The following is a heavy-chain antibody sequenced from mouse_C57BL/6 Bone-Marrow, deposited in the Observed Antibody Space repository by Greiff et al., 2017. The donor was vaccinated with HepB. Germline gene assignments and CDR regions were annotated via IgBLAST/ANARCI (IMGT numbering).Heavy chain of an antibody. J-gene: IGHJ3*01. CDR1: GFTFSDYY. Sequence: EVQLVESGGGLVQPGGSLKLSCAASGFTFSDYYMYWVRQTPEKRLEWVAYISNGGGSTYYPDTVKGRFTISRDNAKNTLYLQVSRLKSEDTAMYYCARDYGPPFAYWGQGTLVTVSA. V-gene: IGHV5-12*01. D-gene: IGHD1-1*01. CDR3: ARDYGPPFAY. CDR2: ISNGGGST.